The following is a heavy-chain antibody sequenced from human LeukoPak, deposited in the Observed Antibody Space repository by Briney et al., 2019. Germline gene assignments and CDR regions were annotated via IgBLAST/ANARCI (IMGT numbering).Heavy chain of an antibody. Sequence: KSSETLSLTCTVSGGSISSYYWSWIRQPPRKGLEWIGYIYYSGSTNYNTSLKSRVTIPVDTSKNQFSLKLRSLTAAATAVYYCARGLLDYWGQGTLVTVSS. CDR3: ARGLLDY. CDR1: GGSISSYY. V-gene: IGHV4-59*01. D-gene: IGHD4-11*01. CDR2: IYYSGST. J-gene: IGHJ4*02.